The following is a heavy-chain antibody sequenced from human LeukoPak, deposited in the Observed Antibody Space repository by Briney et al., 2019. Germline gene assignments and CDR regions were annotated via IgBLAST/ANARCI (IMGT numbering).Heavy chain of an antibody. CDR3: ARDDRDSSGYNWFDP. CDR2: ISSSSSYI. V-gene: IGHV3-21*01. CDR1: GFTFSSFW. D-gene: IGHD3-22*01. J-gene: IGHJ5*02. Sequence: GGSLRLSCTASGFTFSSFWMSWVRQAPGKGLEWVSSISSSSSYIYYADSVKGRFTISRDNAKNSLYLQMNSLRAEDTAVYYCARDDRDSSGYNWFDPWGQGTLVTVSS.